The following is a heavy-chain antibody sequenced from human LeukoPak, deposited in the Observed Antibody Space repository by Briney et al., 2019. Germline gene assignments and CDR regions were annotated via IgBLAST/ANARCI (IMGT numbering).Heavy chain of an antibody. CDR2: VSGSGGNT. D-gene: IGHD5-12*01. J-gene: IGHJ4*02. CDR1: GFTFRNYG. V-gene: IGHV3-23*01. Sequence: GGSLRLSCAASGFTFRNYGMSWVRQAPGKGLEWVSTVSGSGGNTYYADSVKGRFTISRDNSKNTLYLQMNSLRAEDTAVYYCARDLILATIISYYFDYWGQGTLVTVSS. CDR3: ARDLILATIISYYFDY.